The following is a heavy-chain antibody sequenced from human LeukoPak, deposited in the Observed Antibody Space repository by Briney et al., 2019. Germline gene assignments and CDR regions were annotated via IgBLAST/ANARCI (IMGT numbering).Heavy chain of an antibody. J-gene: IGHJ4*02. CDR1: GFTFSSYT. V-gene: IGHV3-21*01. CDR3: ARDAEQQLGPPY. CDR2: ISSSSSYI. Sequence: GGSLRLSCAASGFTFSSYTMNWVRQAPGKGLEWVSSISSSSSYIYYSDSVKGRFTISRDNAKNSLYLQMNSLRAEDTAVNYCARDAEQQLGPPYWGQGTLVTVSS. D-gene: IGHD6-13*01.